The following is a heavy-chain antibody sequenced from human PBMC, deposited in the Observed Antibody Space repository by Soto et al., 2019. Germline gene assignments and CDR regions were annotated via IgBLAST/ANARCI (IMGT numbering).Heavy chain of an antibody. CDR2: IIPIFGTA. CDR3: ARDRSELRISGFDY. Sequence: SVKVSCKASGGTFSSYAINWVRQAPGQGLEWMGGIIPIFGTANYAQKFQGRVTITADESTSTAYMELSSLRSEDTAVYYCARDRSELRISGFDYWGQGTLVTVSS. V-gene: IGHV1-69*13. CDR1: GGTFSSYA. D-gene: IGHD1-7*01. J-gene: IGHJ4*02.